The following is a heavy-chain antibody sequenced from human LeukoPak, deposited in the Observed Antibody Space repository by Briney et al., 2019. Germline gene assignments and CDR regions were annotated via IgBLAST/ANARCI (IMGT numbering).Heavy chain of an antibody. V-gene: IGHV3-23*01. D-gene: IGHD3-10*01. CDR3: AKLGNFASGSYSD. CDR1: GFTFSSFA. Sequence: GGSLRLSCVASGFTFSSFAMSWVRQAPGKGLEWVSGISDSGGYTYYADSVKGRFTISRDNSKNTLYLHMNSLRAEDTAVYYCAKLGNFASGSYSDWGQGTLVTVSS. CDR2: ISDSGGYT. J-gene: IGHJ4*02.